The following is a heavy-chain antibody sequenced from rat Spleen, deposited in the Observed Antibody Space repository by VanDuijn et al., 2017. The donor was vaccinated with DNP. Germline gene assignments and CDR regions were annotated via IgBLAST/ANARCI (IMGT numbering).Heavy chain of an antibody. V-gene: IGHV5-7*01. CDR3: AGRPPPTRGPFDY. CDR2: ISYDGSDT. Sequence: EVQLVESGGGLVQPGRSLKLSCEVSRITFSDHNMAWVRQAPKKSLEWVATISYDGSDTYYRDSVKGRFTISRDNAKSTLYLIMDSLRSEDTATYYCAGRPPPTRGPFDYWGQGVTVTVSS. CDR1: RITFSDHN. J-gene: IGHJ2*01. D-gene: IGHD1-4*01.